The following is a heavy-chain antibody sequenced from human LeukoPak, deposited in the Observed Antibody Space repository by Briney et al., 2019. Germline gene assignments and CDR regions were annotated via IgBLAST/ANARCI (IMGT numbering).Heavy chain of an antibody. CDR3: ARDHNYAFDN. Sequence: GGSLRLSCAASGFTFSSYAMSWVRQAPGKGLEWISYIGIDSGNTKYADSVRGRFTISADKAKNSLHLQMNSLRVEDTAAYYCARDHNYAFDNWGQGTLVSVAS. CDR2: IGIDSGNT. J-gene: IGHJ4*02. D-gene: IGHD1-1*01. CDR1: GFTFSSYA. V-gene: IGHV3-48*01.